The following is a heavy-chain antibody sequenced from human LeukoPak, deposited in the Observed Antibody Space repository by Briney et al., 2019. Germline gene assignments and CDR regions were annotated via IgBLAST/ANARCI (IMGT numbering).Heavy chain of an antibody. CDR2: IYYSGST. CDR1: GGSISSSSYY. CDR3: ARVVDILTGYYGSFDY. D-gene: IGHD3-9*01. V-gene: IGHV4-39*07. Sequence: SETLSLTCTVSGGSISSSSYYWGWIRQPPGKGLEWIGSIYYSGSTYYNPSLKSRATISVDTSKNQFSLKLSSVTAAGTAVYYCARVVDILTGYYGSFDYWGQGTLVTVSS. J-gene: IGHJ4*02.